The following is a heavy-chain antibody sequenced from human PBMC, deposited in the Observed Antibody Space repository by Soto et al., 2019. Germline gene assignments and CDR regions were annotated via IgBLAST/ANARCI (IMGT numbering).Heavy chain of an antibody. Sequence: GESLKISCKGSQYNFMNFWVGWVRQMPGKGLEWMGTIFPADSDTRFSPSFQGRVTMSVDKSTYTAYLQWSSLREGDTAVYYCARDNGMAGSFDPWGQGTLVTAPQ. CDR3: ARDNGMAGSFDP. D-gene: IGHD1-20*01. J-gene: IGHJ5*02. CDR2: IFPADSDT. CDR1: QYNFMNFW. V-gene: IGHV5-51*01.